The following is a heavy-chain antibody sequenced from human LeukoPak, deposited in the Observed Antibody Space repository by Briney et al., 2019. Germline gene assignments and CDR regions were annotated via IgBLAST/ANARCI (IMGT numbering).Heavy chain of an antibody. CDR1: GFTFSSYA. CDR3: AKDRGCSSSSVFDY. D-gene: IGHD6-6*01. V-gene: IGHV3-23*01. Sequence: GGSLRLSCAASGFTFSSYALTWVRQAPGKGLEWVSSISGSGGSTYYADSVKGRFTISRDNSKNTLYLQMNSLRAEDTAVYYFAKDRGCSSSSVFDYWGQGTLVTVSS. CDR2: ISGSGGST. J-gene: IGHJ4*02.